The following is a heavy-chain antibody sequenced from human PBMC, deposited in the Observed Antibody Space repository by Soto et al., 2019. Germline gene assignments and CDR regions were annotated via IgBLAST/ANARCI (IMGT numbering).Heavy chain of an antibody. CDR1: GYTFTSYG. D-gene: IGHD6-13*01. Sequence: ASVKGSCKASGYTFTSYGIRWVRQAPGQGLEWMGWISAYNGNTNYAQKLQGRITMTTDTSTSTAYMELRSLRSDDTAVYYCAKVKDGRPHSSSWYGARDYWGLG. CDR3: AKVKDGRPHSSSWYGARDY. J-gene: IGHJ4*02. CDR2: ISAYNGNT. V-gene: IGHV1-18*01.